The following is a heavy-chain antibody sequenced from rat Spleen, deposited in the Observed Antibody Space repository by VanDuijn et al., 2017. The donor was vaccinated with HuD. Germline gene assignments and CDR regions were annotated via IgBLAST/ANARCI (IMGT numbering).Heavy chain of an antibody. Sequence: EVQLVESGGGLVQPGRSLKLSCAASGFTFSNYGMHWIRQAPTKGLEWVASISPSGGSTYYRDSVKGRFTISRDNAKSTLYLQMDSLRSEDTATYYCATTDYYSGIWFAYWGQGTLVTVSS. CDR3: ATTDYYSGIWFAY. D-gene: IGHD1-1*01. J-gene: IGHJ3*01. CDR1: GFTFSNYG. V-gene: IGHV5-19*01. CDR2: ISPSGGST.